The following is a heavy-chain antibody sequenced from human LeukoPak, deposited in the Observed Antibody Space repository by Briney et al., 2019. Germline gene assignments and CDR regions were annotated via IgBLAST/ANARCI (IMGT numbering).Heavy chain of an antibody. V-gene: IGHV3-48*01. CDR3: ARDLGDI. CDR1: GFTFSNAW. J-gene: IGHJ3*02. CDR2: ISGSSSSI. Sequence: GGSLRLSCAASGFTFSNAWMSWVRQAPGKGLEWISYISGSSSSIYYADSVKGRFTISRDNVKNSLYLQMNSLRAEDTAVYYCARDLGDIWGQGTMVTVSS.